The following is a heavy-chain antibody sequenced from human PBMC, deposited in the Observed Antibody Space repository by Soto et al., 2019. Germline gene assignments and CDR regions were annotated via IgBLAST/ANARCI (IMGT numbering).Heavy chain of an antibody. CDR1: GGSIRSSSHY. J-gene: IGHJ6*02. D-gene: IGHD3-10*01. Sequence: SETLSLTCTVSGGSIRSSSHYWGWIRQSPGKGLEWIGSMYSSGSTYNNPSLKSRVTMSVDTSKNQFSLKLSSVTAADTAVYYCASSAGHPGDFFYYNGMDVWGQGTTVT. CDR2: MYSSGST. V-gene: IGHV4-39*01. CDR3: ASSAGHPGDFFYYNGMDV.